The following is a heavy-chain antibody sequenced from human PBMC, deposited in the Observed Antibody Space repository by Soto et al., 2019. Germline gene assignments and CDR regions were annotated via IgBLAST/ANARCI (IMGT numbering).Heavy chain of an antibody. J-gene: IGHJ6*02. CDR2: ISSSSSYI. CDR3: ARCHGSGYYRYYYYGMDV. CDR1: GFTFSSYS. V-gene: IGHV3-21*01. Sequence: PGGSLILSCAASGFTFSSYSMNWVRQAPGKGLEWVSSISSSSSYIYYADSVKGRFTISRDNAKNSLYLQMNSLRAEDTAVYYCARCHGSGYYRYYYYGMDVWGQGTTVTVSS. D-gene: IGHD3-3*01.